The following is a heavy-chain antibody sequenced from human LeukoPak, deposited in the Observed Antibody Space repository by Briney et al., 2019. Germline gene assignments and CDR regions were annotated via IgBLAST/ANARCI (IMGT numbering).Heavy chain of an antibody. CDR2: IRYDGSNK. Sequence: GGSLRLSCAASGFTFSSYGMHWVRQAAGKGLEWVAFIRYDGSNKYYADSVKGRFTISRDNSKNTLYLQMNSLRAEDTAVYYCARVDIVMYGFDYWGQGTLVTVSS. V-gene: IGHV3-30*02. CDR3: ARVDIVMYGFDY. CDR1: GFTFSSYG. D-gene: IGHD2-2*03. J-gene: IGHJ4*02.